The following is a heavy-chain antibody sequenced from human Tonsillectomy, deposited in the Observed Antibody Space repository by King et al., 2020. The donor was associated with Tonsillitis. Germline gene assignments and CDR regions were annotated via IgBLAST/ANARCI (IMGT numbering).Heavy chain of an antibody. Sequence: VQLVESGGGVVRPGGSLRLSCAASGFTFRDYGMSWVRQAPGKGLEWVSGINWKGDSISYTDSVKGRFTISRDNAKNSLYLKMNSLKAEDTALYYCARDFPSFDIDKPMDVWGQGTTVTVSS. J-gene: IGHJ6*02. CDR2: INWKGDSI. D-gene: IGHD3-9*01. CDR3: ARDFPSFDIDKPMDV. V-gene: IGHV3-20*04. CDR1: GFTFRDYG.